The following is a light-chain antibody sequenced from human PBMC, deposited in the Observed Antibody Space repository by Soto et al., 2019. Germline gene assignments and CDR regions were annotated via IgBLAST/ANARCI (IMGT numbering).Light chain of an antibody. CDR3: QQRSDWPIT. Sequence: DIVLTQSPATLSLSPGERATLSCRASQSIASYLAWYQQKPGQAPSLLIYGASNRATGIPARFSGSGSVTDFTLTISSLEPEDFAVYYYQQRSDWPITFGQGTRLEIK. V-gene: IGKV3-11*01. CDR1: QSIASY. CDR2: GAS. J-gene: IGKJ5*01.